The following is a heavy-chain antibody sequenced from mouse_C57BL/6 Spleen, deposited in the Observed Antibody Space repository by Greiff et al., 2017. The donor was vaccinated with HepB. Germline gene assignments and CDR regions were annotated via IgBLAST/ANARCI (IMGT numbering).Heavy chain of an antibody. CDR2: IHPNSGST. CDR3: AIDRDGYPWFAY. Sequence: QVQLQQPGAELVKPGASVKLSCKASGYTFTSYWMHWVKQRPGQCLEWIGMIHPNSGSTNYNEKFKSKATLTVDKSSSTAYMQLSSLTSEDSAVYYCAIDRDGYPWFAYWGQGTLVTVSA. J-gene: IGHJ3*01. D-gene: IGHD2-3*01. CDR1: GYTFTSYW. V-gene: IGHV1-64*01.